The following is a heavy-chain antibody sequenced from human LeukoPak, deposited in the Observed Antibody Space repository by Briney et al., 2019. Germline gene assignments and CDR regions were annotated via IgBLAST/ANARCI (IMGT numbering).Heavy chain of an antibody. D-gene: IGHD3-16*01. CDR2: INPNSGGT. Sequence: ASVKVSCKASGYTFTGYYMHWVRQAPGQGLEWMGWINPNSGGTNYAQKCRGRVTMTSDTSISTAYMELRSLRSDDTAVYYCVRDPGGGIGFDYWGQGTLVTVSS. CDR1: GYTFTGYY. V-gene: IGHV1-2*02. J-gene: IGHJ4*02. CDR3: VRDPGGGIGFDY.